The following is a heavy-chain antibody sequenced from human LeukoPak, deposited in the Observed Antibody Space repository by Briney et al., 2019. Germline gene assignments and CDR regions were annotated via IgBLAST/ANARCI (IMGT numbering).Heavy chain of an antibody. CDR1: GYTFTSYG. CDR2: ISAYNGNT. CDR3: ARTYYYDSSGYYPFDY. Sequence: GASVKVSCKASGYTFTSYGISWVRQALGQGLEWMGWISAYNGNTNYAQKLQGRVTMTTDTSTSTAYMELRSLRSDDTAVYYCARTYYYDSSGYYPFDYWGQGTLVTVSS. D-gene: IGHD3-22*01. V-gene: IGHV1-18*01. J-gene: IGHJ4*02.